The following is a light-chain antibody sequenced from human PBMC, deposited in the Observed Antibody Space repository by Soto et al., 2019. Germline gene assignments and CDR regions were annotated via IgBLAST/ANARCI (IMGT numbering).Light chain of an antibody. V-gene: IGLV2-23*01. CDR1: NSDVGSYNF. J-gene: IGLJ1*01. Sequence: QSVLTQCASVSGSPGQSITISCAGTNSDVGSYNFVSWLQQHAGKAPKLMIYEGNKRPSGVSNRFSGSKSSNTASLTISGLQTEDEADYYCCSYAGSGTYVFGTGTKVTVL. CDR3: CSYAGSGTYV. CDR2: EGN.